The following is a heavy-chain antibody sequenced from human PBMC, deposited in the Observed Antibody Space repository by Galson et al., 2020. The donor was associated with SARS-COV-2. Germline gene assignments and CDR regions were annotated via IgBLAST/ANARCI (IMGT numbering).Heavy chain of an antibody. Sequence: SETLSLTCTVSGGSITTVGHSWGWVRQPPGEGLEWLANIYYSGSAYYNPSLKSRVSISVDTSRKQLSLRLTYVTAADTAVYYCARDGSTIDYFDYWGQGILVTVSS. CDR2: IYYSGSA. J-gene: IGHJ4*02. V-gene: IGHV4-39*07. D-gene: IGHD1-1*01. CDR1: GGSITTVGHS. CDR3: ARDGSTIDYFDY.